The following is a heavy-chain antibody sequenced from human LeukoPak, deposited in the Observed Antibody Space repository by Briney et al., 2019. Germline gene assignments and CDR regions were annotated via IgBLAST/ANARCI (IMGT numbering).Heavy chain of an antibody. V-gene: IGHV3-23*01. CDR2: LSGSPGST. D-gene: IGHD6-19*01. CDR1: GFTFSSYA. Sequence: TGGSLRLSCAASGFTFSSYAMSWVRQAPGKGLEWVSALSGSPGSTYYGDSVKGRFTISRDNSKNTLYLQMNSLRAEDTAVYYCARERSGWSFIGMDVWGQGTTVTVSS. CDR3: ARERSGWSFIGMDV. J-gene: IGHJ6*02.